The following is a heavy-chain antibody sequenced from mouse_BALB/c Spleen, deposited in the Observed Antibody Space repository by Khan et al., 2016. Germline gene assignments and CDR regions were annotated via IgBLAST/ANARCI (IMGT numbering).Heavy chain of an antibody. V-gene: IGHV9-3-1*01. CDR3: ASYLYYYCISRYFDV. CDR1: GYTFTNYG. CDR2: IKTYSGES. D-gene: IGHD1-1*01. J-gene: IGHJ1*01. Sequence: QIQLVQSGPELKKPGKTVKISCKASGYTFTNYGMNWVKQAPGKGLKWMGWIKTYSGESTYADDFKGRFAFSLENSANTAYLQINHLKNEDTATXFCASYLYYYCISRYFDVLGAGTTVTVSS.